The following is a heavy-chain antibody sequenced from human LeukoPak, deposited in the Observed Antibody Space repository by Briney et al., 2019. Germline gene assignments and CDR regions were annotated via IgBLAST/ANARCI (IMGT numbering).Heavy chain of an antibody. Sequence: ASVKVSCKASGYTFTSNNINWVRQAPGQGLEWMGWMDPNSADTAYAQKFQGRVAMTRDTSISTAYMELSSLRSEDTAVYYCARADTSGWFVDYSGQGTLFTVSS. CDR1: GYTFTSNN. V-gene: IGHV1-8*01. J-gene: IGHJ4*02. D-gene: IGHD6-19*01. CDR3: ARADTSGWFVDY. CDR2: MDPNSADT.